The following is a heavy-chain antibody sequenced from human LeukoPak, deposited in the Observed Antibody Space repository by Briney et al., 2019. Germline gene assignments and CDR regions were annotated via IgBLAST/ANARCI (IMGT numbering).Heavy chain of an antibody. Sequence: ASVKVSCKASGGTFSSYANSWVRQAPGQGLEWMGRIIPILGIANYAQKFQGRVTITADKSTSTAYMELSSLRSEDTAVYYCARPEGNQPDDAFDIWGQGTMVTVSS. CDR2: IIPILGIA. CDR3: ARPEGNQPDDAFDI. V-gene: IGHV1-69*04. CDR1: GGTFSSYA. J-gene: IGHJ3*02. D-gene: IGHD1-14*01.